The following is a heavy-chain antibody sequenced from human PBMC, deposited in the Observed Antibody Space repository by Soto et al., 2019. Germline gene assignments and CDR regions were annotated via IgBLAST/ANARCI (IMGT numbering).Heavy chain of an antibody. D-gene: IGHD2-15*01. J-gene: IGHJ6*02. V-gene: IGHV1-8*01. CDR1: GYTFTSYD. CDR3: ARGGDIVVVVAASGYGMDV. Sequence: ASVKVSCKASGYTFTSYDINWVRQATGQGLEWMGWMNPNSGNTGYAQKFQGRVTMTRNTSISTAYMELSSLRSEDTAVYYCARGGDIVVVVAASGYGMDVWGQGTKGTVSS. CDR2: MNPNSGNT.